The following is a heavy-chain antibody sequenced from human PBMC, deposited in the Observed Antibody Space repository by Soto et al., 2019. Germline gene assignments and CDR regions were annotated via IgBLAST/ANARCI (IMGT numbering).Heavy chain of an antibody. CDR3: AIVRVADSPLDH. D-gene: IGHD3-10*02. CDR1: GFIFSNYG. V-gene: IGHV3-30*03. Sequence: QVQLVESGGGVVQPGRSLRLSWVGSGFIFSNYGMHWVRQAPGKGLEWVAFISYDGSDILYADSVKGRFTISRDNSKSTLFLHMNRPTAEDTAIYFCAIVRVADSPLDHWGQGTLVTVSS. J-gene: IGHJ4*02. CDR2: ISYDGSDI.